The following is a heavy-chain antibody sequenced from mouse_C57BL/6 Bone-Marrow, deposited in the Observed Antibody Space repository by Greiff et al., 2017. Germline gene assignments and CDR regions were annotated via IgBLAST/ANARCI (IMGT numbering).Heavy chain of an antibody. Sequence: QVQLQQSGPELVRPGASVKISCKAPGYTFTSHWMQWVRQRPGQGLEWIGEIFPGSGSTYYNEKFKGTATLTVDTASSTAYMQLSSLTSEDSAVYFCAPDYYGSSSWFAYWGQGTLVTVSA. V-gene: IGHV1-56*01. CDR3: APDYYGSSSWFAY. CDR1: GYTFTSHW. D-gene: IGHD1-1*01. CDR2: IFPGSGST. J-gene: IGHJ3*01.